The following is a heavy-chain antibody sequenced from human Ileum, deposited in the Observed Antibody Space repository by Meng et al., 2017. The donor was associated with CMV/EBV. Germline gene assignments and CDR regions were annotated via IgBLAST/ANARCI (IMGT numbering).Heavy chain of an antibody. V-gene: IGHV3-30*02. CDR2: IRYDGSNK. D-gene: IGHD3-10*01. J-gene: IGHJ4*02. Sequence: GGSLRLSCAASGFIFNSYGMHWVRQAPGKGLEWVAFIRYDGSNKYYADSVKGRFSISRDNSKNTLYLQMNSLRPEDTAVYYCGKDGRDGSGSYYHIDFLGQGTRVT. CDR3: GKDGRDGSGSYYHIDF. CDR1: GFIFNSYG.